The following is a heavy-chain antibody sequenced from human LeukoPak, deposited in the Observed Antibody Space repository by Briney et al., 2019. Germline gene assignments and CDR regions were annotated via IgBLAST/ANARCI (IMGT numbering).Heavy chain of an antibody. J-gene: IGHJ4*02. CDR3: AKFCGGSTSCYLIDY. Sequence: GGSLRLSWAASGXTFSSYAMSWVRQAPGKGLEWVSGISGSGGSTYYADSVKGRFTISRDNPKNTLSLQMNSLRAEDTAVYYCAKFCGGSTSCYLIDYWGQGTLVAVSS. CDR1: GXTFSSYA. V-gene: IGHV3-23*01. D-gene: IGHD2-2*01. CDR2: ISGSGGST.